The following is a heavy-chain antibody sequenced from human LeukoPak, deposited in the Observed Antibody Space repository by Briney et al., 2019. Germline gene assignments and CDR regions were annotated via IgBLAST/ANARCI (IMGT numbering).Heavy chain of an antibody. CDR2: ISGSGSSI. J-gene: IGHJ4*02. V-gene: IGHV3-48*03. CDR3: ARGWGYAKVDY. Sequence: GESLRLSCAAFGFTFSSYEMNWVRQAPGKGLEWVSYISGSGSSIYYADSVKGRFTISRDNAKNSLYLQMNSLRVEDTAVYYCARGWGYAKVDYWGQGTLVTVSS. D-gene: IGHD5-18*01. CDR1: GFTFSSYE.